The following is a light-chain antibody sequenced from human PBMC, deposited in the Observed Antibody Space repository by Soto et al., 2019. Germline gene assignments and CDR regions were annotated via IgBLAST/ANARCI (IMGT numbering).Light chain of an antibody. CDR2: RNN. V-gene: IGLV1-47*01. CDR1: DFNIGSNY. CDR3: AAWDDDLSVEV. J-gene: IGLJ2*01. Sequence: QSVLTQPPAASGTPGQRVTISCSGNDFNIGSNYVYWYRQFPGTAPKLLIYRNNQRPSGVPDRFSGSKSGTSGSLAISGLRSEDEADYYCAAWDDDLSVEVFGGGTKLTVL.